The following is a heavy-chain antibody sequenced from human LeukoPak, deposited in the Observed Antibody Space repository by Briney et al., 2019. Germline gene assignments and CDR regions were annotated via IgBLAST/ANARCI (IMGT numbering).Heavy chain of an antibody. Sequence: GGSLRLSCAASGFTLSTYAMSWVRQTPGKGLEWVAATSSSDAGTYHADSMKGRFTISRDNAKNSLYLQMNSLRAEDTAVYYCARNNWFGEFENWFDPWGQGTLVTVSS. J-gene: IGHJ5*02. V-gene: IGHV3-21*01. D-gene: IGHD3-10*01. CDR1: GFTLSTYA. CDR2: TSSSDAGT. CDR3: ARNNWFGEFENWFDP.